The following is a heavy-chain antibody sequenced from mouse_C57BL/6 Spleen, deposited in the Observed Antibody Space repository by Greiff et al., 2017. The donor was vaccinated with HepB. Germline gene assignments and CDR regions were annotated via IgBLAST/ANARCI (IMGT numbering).Heavy chain of an antibody. CDR3: ARCYGSSYVRFDY. CDR1: GYTFTDYN. CDR2: INPNNGGT. D-gene: IGHD1-1*01. V-gene: IGHV1-22*01. J-gene: IGHJ2*01. Sequence: VHVKQSGPELVKPGASVKMSCKASGYTFTDYNMHWVKQSHGKSLEWIGYINPNNGGTSYNQKFKGKATLTVNKSSSTAYMELRSLTSEDSAVYYCARCYGSSYVRFDYWGQGTTLTVSS.